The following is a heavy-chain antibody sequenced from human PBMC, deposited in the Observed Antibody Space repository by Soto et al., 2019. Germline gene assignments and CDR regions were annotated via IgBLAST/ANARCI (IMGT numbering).Heavy chain of an antibody. CDR2: IIPIFGTA. D-gene: IGHD3-22*01. Sequence: ASVNVSFKSSGGTFSSYSISWVRQAPGQGLECMGWIIPIFGTANYAQKFQGRVTITADESTSTAYMELSSLRSEDTAVYYCARGLESLGYYYDSSAARSGGMDVWGQGTTVTVSS. J-gene: IGHJ6*02. CDR3: ARGLESLGYYYDSSAARSGGMDV. V-gene: IGHV1-69*13. CDR1: GGTFSSYS.